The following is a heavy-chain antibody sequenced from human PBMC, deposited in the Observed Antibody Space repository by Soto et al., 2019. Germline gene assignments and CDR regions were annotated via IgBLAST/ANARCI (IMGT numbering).Heavy chain of an antibody. V-gene: IGHV4-59*11. CDR2: ISYSGST. D-gene: IGHD3-16*01. J-gene: IGHJ4*02. CDR1: GGSMSSHY. Sequence: PSETLSLTCTVSGGSMSSHYWTWLRQPPGKGLEWIGYISYSGSTYYNPSLKSRVTISADTSRNQFSLKLSSVIAADTAVYYCEREDPDDSVGYCGQGTMLTVYS. CDR3: EREDPDDSVGY.